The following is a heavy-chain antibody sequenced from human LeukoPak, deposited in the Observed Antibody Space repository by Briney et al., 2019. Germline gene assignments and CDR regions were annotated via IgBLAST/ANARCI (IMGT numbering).Heavy chain of an antibody. Sequence: GESLKISCKGSGYSFNSHWIGWVRQLPGKGLEWMGIFHPGDSESRYSPSFQGQVTMSADQTITTAYLQWNSLKASDTAMYFCARTIAFYYDSSSYMDLWGQGTLVTVSS. J-gene: IGHJ5*02. CDR2: FHPGDSES. V-gene: IGHV5-51*01. D-gene: IGHD3-22*01. CDR3: ARTIAFYYDSSSYMDL. CDR1: GYSFNSHW.